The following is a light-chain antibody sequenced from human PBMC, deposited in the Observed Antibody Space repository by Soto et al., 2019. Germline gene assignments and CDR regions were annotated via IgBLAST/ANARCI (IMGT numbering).Light chain of an antibody. CDR3: QQNYYTPQT. J-gene: IGKJ1*01. V-gene: IGKV1-39*01. CDR2: AAS. Sequence: DIYMSQSTSSLSASIGDRVAITCRASQSISSYLNWYQQKPGKAPKLLIYAASSLQSGVPSRFSGSGSGTDFTLTISSLQPEDFATYFCQQNYYTPQTFGQGTKVDIK. CDR1: QSISSY.